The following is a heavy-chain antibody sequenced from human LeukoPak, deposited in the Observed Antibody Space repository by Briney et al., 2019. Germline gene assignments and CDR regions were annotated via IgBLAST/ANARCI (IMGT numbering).Heavy chain of an antibody. J-gene: IGHJ4*02. V-gene: IGHV3-49*04. Sequence: GGSLRLSCTASGFTFGDYAMSWVRQAPGKGLEWVGFIRSKAYGGTTEYAASVKGRFTISRDDSKSIAYLQMNSLKTEDTAVYYCTRKYWDPDYYFDYWGQGIWVTVSS. CDR3: TRKYWDPDYYFDY. D-gene: IGHD1-26*01. CDR2: IRSKAYGGTT. CDR1: GFTFGDYA.